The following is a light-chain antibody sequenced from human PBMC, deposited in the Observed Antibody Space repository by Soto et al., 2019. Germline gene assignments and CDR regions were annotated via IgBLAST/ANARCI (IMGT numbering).Light chain of an antibody. CDR2: DAS. Sequence: EIVLTQSPATLSLSPGQRATLSCRASQSISSYLAWYQQKPGQAPRLLIYDASNRATGIPARFSGSGSGTDFTLTISSLEPEDFGVYYCQQRYDWRSFGGGNKVEIK. V-gene: IGKV3-11*01. CDR3: QQRYDWRS. CDR1: QSISSY. J-gene: IGKJ4*01.